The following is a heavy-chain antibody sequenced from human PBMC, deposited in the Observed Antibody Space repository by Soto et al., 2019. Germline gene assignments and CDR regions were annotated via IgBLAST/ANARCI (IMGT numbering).Heavy chain of an antibody. D-gene: IGHD5-18*01. CDR3: ARGPRLDTARGDAFDI. J-gene: IGHJ3*02. CDR1: GGSIRSDGYY. Sequence: NPSETLSLTCTVSGGSIRSDGYYWSWVRQHPGKGLEYIGYIYYSGRTYYNPSLMSRVTISLDTSESQFSLKLSSVTAADTAVYYCARGPRLDTARGDAFDIWGQGTMVTVSS. CDR2: IYYSGRT. V-gene: IGHV4-31*03.